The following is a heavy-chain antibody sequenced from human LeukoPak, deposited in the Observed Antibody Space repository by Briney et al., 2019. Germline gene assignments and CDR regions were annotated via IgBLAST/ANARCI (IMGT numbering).Heavy chain of an antibody. CDR1: GFTFSSYG. V-gene: IGHV3-30*18. J-gene: IGHJ6*02. Sequence: GRSLRLSCAASGFTFSSYGMHWVRQAPGKGLEWVAVISYDGSNKYYADSVKGRFTISRDNSKNTLYPQMNSLRAEDTAVYYCAKDGGYDSSGYLYYYYYGMDVWGQGTTVTVSS. D-gene: IGHD3-22*01. CDR3: AKDGGYDSSGYLYYYYYGMDV. CDR2: ISYDGSNK.